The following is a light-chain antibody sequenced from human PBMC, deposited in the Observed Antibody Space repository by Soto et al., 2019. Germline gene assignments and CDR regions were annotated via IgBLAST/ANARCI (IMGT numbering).Light chain of an antibody. V-gene: IGLV2-14*01. CDR1: SXDVGAYNY. J-gene: IGLJ1*01. Sequence: QSVLTQPDSVSGSPGQSITISCTGSSXDVGAYNYVSWYQQYPGQAPNLLIYEVSRRPSGFSHRFSGSKSVNTASLTISGLQAEDEAHYYCNSYTTMNTYVFGTGTKVIVL. CDR3: NSYTTMNTYV. CDR2: EVS.